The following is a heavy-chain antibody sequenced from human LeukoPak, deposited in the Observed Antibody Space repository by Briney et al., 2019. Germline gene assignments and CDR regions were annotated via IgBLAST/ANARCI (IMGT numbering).Heavy chain of an antibody. CDR2: IKPDDTEK. D-gene: IGHD6-19*01. CDR1: GFTFSHFW. Sequence: PGGSLRLSCLASGFTFSHFWMSWVRQAPGKGLEWVANIKPDDTEKYYGNSVKGRFTILRDNAKNSVYLQMNSLRAEDTAVYYCAVCHWHSSGCRNDYWGQGTLVTVSS. CDR3: AVCHWHSSGCRNDY. V-gene: IGHV3-7*03. J-gene: IGHJ4*02.